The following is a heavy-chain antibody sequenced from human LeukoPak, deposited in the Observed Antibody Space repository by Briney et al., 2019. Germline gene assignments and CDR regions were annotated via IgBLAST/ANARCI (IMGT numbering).Heavy chain of an antibody. D-gene: IGHD6-13*01. J-gene: IGHJ5*02. Sequence: ASVKVSCKASGYTYTGYYMHWVRQAPGQGLEWMGWINPNSGGTNNAQKFQGRVTMTRDTSISTAYMELSRLRSDDTAVYYCARVSGIAAAGMSNWFDPWGQGTLVTVSS. CDR3: ARVSGIAAAGMSNWFDP. V-gene: IGHV1-2*02. CDR1: GYTYTGYY. CDR2: INPNSGGT.